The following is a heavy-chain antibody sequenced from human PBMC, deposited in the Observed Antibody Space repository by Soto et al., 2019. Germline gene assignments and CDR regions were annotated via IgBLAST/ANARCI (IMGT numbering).Heavy chain of an antibody. CDR3: ATGYSSEGPWFDP. V-gene: IGHV3-48*03. CDR2: ISSSGSTI. Sequence: SLRLSCAASGFTFSSYEMNWVRQAPGKGLEWVSYISSSGSTIYYADSVKGRFTISRDNAKNSLYLQMNSLRAEDTAVYYCATGYSSEGPWFDPWGQGTLVTVSS. J-gene: IGHJ5*02. D-gene: IGHD6-19*01. CDR1: GFTFSSYE.